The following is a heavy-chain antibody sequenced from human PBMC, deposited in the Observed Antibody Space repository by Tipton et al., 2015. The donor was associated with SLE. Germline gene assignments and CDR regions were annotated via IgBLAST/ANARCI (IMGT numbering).Heavy chain of an antibody. CDR3: ARYYCTTTRCYYFDY. V-gene: IGHV4-59*01. D-gene: IGHD2-2*01. CDR1: GGSINGYY. Sequence: TLSLTCTVSGGSINGYYWNWFRQPPGRGLEWIGYLYYTGITDYNPSLKSRVTISVDTSKNQFSLKLRSVTAADTAVYFCARYYCTTTRCYYFDYWGRGTLVTVSS. CDR2: LYYTGIT. J-gene: IGHJ4*02.